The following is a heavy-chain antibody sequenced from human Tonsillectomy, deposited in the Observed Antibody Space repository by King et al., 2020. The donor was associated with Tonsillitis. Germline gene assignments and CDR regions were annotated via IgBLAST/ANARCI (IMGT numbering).Heavy chain of an antibody. V-gene: IGHV4-30-4*01. CDR3: ARVRTAHSNPHFDY. J-gene: IGHJ4*02. Sequence: VQLQESGPGLVKPSQTLSLTCTVSGGSISSGDYFWSWLRQPPGKGLEWIGYTHYSEGTYYSPSLRSRSTISPDTSKNHFSPNLNSWTVADTAVYYCARVRTAHSNPHFDYWGQGTLVTVSS. CDR2: THYSEGT. CDR1: GGSISSGDYF.